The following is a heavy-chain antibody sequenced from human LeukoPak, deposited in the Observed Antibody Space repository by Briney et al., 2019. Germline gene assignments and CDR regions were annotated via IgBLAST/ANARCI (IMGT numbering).Heavy chain of an antibody. Sequence: ETLSLTCAVYGGSFSGYYWSWIRQPPGKGLGWSGEINHSGSTNYNPSLKSRVTISVDTSKNQFSLKLSSVTAADTAVYYCARDIYDILTGPLDYWGQGTLVTVSS. D-gene: IGHD3-9*01. CDR3: ARDIYDILTGPLDY. CDR2: INHSGST. V-gene: IGHV4-34*01. J-gene: IGHJ4*02. CDR1: GGSFSGYY.